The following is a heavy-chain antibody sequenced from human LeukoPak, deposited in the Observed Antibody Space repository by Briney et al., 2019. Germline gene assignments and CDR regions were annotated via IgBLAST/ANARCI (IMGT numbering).Heavy chain of an antibody. CDR2: IIPIFGTA. CDR1: GGTFSSYA. CDR3: ARGKYDSSGYNFDY. V-gene: IGHV1-69*13. J-gene: IGHJ4*02. D-gene: IGHD3-22*01. Sequence: ASVKVSCKASGGTFSSYAISWVRQAPGQGLEWMGGIIPIFGTADYAQKFQGRVTITADESTSTAYMELSSLRSEDTAVYYCARGKYDSSGYNFDYWGQGTLVTVSS.